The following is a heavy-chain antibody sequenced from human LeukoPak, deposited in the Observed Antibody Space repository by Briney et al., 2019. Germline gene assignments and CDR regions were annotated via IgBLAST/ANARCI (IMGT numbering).Heavy chain of an antibody. Sequence: PGGSLRLSCAASGFTFSSYSMHWVRQAPGKGLEWVAFIRYDGSNKYYADSVKGRFTISRDNSKNTPYLQMNSLRAEDTAVYYCAMRITIFGVSRADWFDPWGQGTLVTVSS. J-gene: IGHJ5*02. D-gene: IGHD3-3*01. V-gene: IGHV3-30*02. CDR2: IRYDGSNK. CDR3: AMRITIFGVSRADWFDP. CDR1: GFTFSSYS.